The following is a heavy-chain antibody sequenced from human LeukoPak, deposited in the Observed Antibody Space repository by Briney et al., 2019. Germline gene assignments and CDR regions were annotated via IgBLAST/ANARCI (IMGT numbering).Heavy chain of an antibody. CDR1: GFTFSSYA. Sequence: PGGSLRLSCAASGFTFSSYAMHWVRQAPGKGLEWVAVISYDGSNKYYADSVKGRFTISRDNSKNTLYLQMNSLIAEDTAVYYCAGVQTAYWGQGALVTVSS. J-gene: IGHJ4*02. D-gene: IGHD1-1*01. V-gene: IGHV3-30*04. CDR3: AGVQTAY. CDR2: ISYDGSNK.